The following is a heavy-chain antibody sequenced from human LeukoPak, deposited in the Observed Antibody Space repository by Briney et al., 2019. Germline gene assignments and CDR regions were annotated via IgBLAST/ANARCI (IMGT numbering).Heavy chain of an antibody. CDR2: ISSSSSYI. CDR3: ARVMVGALFEYSSSPSGDAFDI. J-gene: IGHJ3*02. CDR1: GFTFSSYS. V-gene: IGHV3-21*01. D-gene: IGHD6-6*01. Sequence: PGGSLRLSCAASGFTFSSYSMNWVRQAPGKGLEWVSSISSSSSYIYYADSVKGRFTISRDNAKNSLYLQMNSLRAEDTAVYYCARVMVGALFEYSSSPSGDAFDIWGQGTMVTVSS.